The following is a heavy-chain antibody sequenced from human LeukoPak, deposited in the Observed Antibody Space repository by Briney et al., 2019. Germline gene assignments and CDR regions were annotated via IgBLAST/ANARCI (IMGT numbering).Heavy chain of an antibody. V-gene: IGHV4-59*01. Sequence: SETLSLTCTVSGGSISDYYWTWIRQPPGKGLEWIGYIYYSGRTNYNPSLKSRVTISVDTSKNQFSLKLSSVTAADTAVYYCASQSSELVLDYWGQGTLVTVSS. CDR1: GGSISDYY. D-gene: IGHD6-6*01. CDR3: ASQSSELVLDY. J-gene: IGHJ4*02. CDR2: IYYSGRT.